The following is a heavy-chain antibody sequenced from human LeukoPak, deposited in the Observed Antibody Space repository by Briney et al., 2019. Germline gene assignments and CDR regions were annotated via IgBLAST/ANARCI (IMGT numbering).Heavy chain of an antibody. CDR2: MNPNSGNT. V-gene: IGHV1-8*03. CDR1: GYTFTSYD. J-gene: IGHJ5*02. CDR3: ARDKRVNWFDP. Sequence: ASVKVSCKASGYTFTSYDINWVRQATGQGLEWMGWMNPNSGNTGYAQKFQGRVTITTDTSTSTAYMELRSLRSDDTAVYYCARDKRVNWFDPWGQGTLVTVSS.